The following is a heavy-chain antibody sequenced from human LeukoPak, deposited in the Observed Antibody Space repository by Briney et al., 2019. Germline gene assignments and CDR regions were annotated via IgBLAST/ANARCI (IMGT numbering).Heavy chain of an antibody. D-gene: IGHD3-10*02. CDR1: GFTFRTYN. CDR3: AELGITMIGGV. V-gene: IGHV3-48*01. Sequence: QTGGSLRLSCAASGFTFRTYNMNWVRQAPGKGLEWVSYITSGGTTIYYADSVKGRFTISRDNAKNSLYLQMNSLRAEDTAVYYCAELGITMIGGVWGKGTTVTISS. CDR2: ITSGGTTI. J-gene: IGHJ6*04.